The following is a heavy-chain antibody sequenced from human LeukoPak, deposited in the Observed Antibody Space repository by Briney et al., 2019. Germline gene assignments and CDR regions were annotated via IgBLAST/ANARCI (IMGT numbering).Heavy chain of an antibody. Sequence: TSETLSLTCTVSGGSISSYYWSWIRQPAGKGLEWIGRIYTSGSTNYNPSLKSRVTMSVDTSKNQFSLKLSSVTAADTAVYYCARDRDYGGKSAFDIWGQGTMVTVSS. CDR2: IYTSGST. D-gene: IGHD4-23*01. V-gene: IGHV4-4*07. CDR3: ARDRDYGGKSAFDI. CDR1: GGSISSYY. J-gene: IGHJ3*02.